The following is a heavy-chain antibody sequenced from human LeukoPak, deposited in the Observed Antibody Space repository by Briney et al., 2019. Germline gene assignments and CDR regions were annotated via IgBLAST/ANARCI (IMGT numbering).Heavy chain of an antibody. CDR1: GGSISSYY. D-gene: IGHD1-1*01. CDR3: AREGTAGTNVNWFDP. CDR2: ISYSGST. V-gene: IGHV4-59*01. J-gene: IGHJ5*02. Sequence: SETLSLTCTVSGGSISSYYWSWIRQPPGKGLGWIGYISYSGSTNFIPSLKSRVTISVDTSKNQFSLKLSSVTAADTAVYYCAREGTAGTNVNWFDPWGQGTLVTVSS.